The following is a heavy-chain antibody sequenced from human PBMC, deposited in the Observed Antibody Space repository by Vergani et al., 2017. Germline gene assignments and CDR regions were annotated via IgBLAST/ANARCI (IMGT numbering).Heavy chain of an antibody. CDR1: GYTFRSYD. Sequence: QVQLVQSGAEVKKPGASVKVSSKASGYTFRSYDIHWVRQATGQGLERMGWMTPNSSNTGYEQKFQGRVTMTINSSMRTAYMELSSLRSEDTAVYYCARVRVGGIWYRPACDLDLWGQGTTVTRPS. CDR2: MTPNSSNT. J-gene: IGHJ6*01. D-gene: IGHD3-10*01. V-gene: IGHV1-8*01. CDR3: ARVRVGGIWYRPACDLDL.